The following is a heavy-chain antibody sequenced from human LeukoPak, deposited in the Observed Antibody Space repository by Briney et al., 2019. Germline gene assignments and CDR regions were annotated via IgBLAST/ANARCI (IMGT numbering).Heavy chain of an antibody. CDR2: IYYSGST. Sequence: PSETLSLTCTVSGDSISSGGYYGSWIRQHPGKGLEWIGYIYYSGSTYYNPSLKSRVTISVDTSKNQFSLKLSSVTAADTAVYYCARDRGRGGPGLDPWGQGTLVTVSS. V-gene: IGHV4-31*03. J-gene: IGHJ5*02. CDR3: ARDRGRGGPGLDP. CDR1: GDSISSGGYY. D-gene: IGHD5-24*01.